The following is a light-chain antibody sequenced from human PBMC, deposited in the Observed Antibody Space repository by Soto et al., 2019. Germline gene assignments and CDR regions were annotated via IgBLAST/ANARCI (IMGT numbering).Light chain of an antibody. J-gene: IGLJ1*01. CDR1: SSDVGGHNS. Sequence: QSVLTQPASVSGSPGQSITISCTGTSSDVGGHNSVSWYRQDPGKAPKLMIYDVSNRPSGVSDRFSGSKSGNTASLTISGLQIEDEADYCCSSFTSSVTYVFGNGTKVTVL. V-gene: IGLV2-14*01. CDR2: DVS. CDR3: SSFTSSVTYV.